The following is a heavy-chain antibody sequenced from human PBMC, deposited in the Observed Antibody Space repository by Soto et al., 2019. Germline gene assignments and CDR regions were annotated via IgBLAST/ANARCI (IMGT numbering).Heavy chain of an antibody. CDR1: GGSISSYY. J-gene: IGHJ4*02. D-gene: IGHD1-1*01. Sequence: PSETLSLTCTVSGGSISSYYWSWIRQPPGKGLEWIGYIYYSGSTNYNPSLKSRVTISVDTSKNQFSLKLSSVTAADTAVYYCARVDEVNWNDAPIDYWGQGTLVTVSS. CDR2: IYYSGST. CDR3: ARVDEVNWNDAPIDY. V-gene: IGHV4-59*01.